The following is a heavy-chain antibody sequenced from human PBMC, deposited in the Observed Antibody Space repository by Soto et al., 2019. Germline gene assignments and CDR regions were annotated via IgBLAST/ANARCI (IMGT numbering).Heavy chain of an antibody. Sequence: GSLRLSCAASGFTFSYAWISWVRQAPGKGLEWVGRIKSTIDGGTTDFSTPVKGRFTISRDDSQDTLWLQMNSLKTEDTAVYYCTTTRYGNYFDYWGQGTLVTVSS. CDR2: IKSTIDGGTT. D-gene: IGHD1-1*01. J-gene: IGHJ4*01. CDR1: GFTFSYAW. CDR3: TTTRYGNYFDY. V-gene: IGHV3-15*01.